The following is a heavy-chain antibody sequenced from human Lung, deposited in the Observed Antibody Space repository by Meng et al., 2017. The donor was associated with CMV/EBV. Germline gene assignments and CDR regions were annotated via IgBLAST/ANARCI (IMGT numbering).Heavy chain of an antibody. CDR2: IYYSGST. CDR3: ARQGSVYYYDSSGQSPDY. J-gene: IGHJ4*02. CDR1: GGXISSSSYY. D-gene: IGHD3-22*01. Sequence: SXTXSLXCTVSGGXISSSSYYWGWIRQPPGKGLEWIGSIYYSGSTYYNPSLKSRVTISVDTSKNQFSLKLSSVTAADTAVYYCARQGSVYYYDSSGQSPDYXGQGXLVTVSS. V-gene: IGHV4-39*01.